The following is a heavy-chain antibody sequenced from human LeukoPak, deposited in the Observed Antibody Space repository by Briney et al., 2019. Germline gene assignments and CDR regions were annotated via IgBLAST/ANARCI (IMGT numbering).Heavy chain of an antibody. CDR1: GFTFSSYG. D-gene: IGHD3-3*01. V-gene: IGHV3-30*02. CDR2: IRYDGSNK. Sequence: QSGGSLRLSCAASGFTFSSYGMHWVRQAPGKGLEWVAFIRYDGSNKYYADSVKGRFTISRDNSKNTLYLQMNSLRAEDTAVYYCAKVPRLSGYYIGWVQYYFDYWGQGTLVTVSS. J-gene: IGHJ4*02. CDR3: AKVPRLSGYYIGWVQYYFDY.